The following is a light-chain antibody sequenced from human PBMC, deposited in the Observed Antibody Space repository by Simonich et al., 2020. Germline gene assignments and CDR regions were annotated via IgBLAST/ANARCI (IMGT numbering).Light chain of an antibody. CDR2: EDS. J-gene: IGLJ3*02. V-gene: IGLV3-10*01. Sequence: SYELTQPPSVSVSPGQTARITCSGDALPKQYAYWYQQKSGQAPVLVIYEDSKRPSGIPERFSGSSSGTMATWTISGAQVEDEADYYCYSTDSSGNHRVFGGGTKLTVL. CDR1: ALPKQY. CDR3: YSTDSSGNHRV.